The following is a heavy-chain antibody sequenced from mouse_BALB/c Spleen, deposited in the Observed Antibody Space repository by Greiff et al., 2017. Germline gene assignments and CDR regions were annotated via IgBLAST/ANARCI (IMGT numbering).Heavy chain of an antibody. Sequence: QVQLQQSGAELAKPGASVKMSCKASGYTFTSYWMHWVKQRPGQGLEWIGYINPSTGYTEYNQKFKDKATLTADKSSSTAYMQLSSLTSEDSAVYYCARIDVSYYAMDYWGQGTSVTVSS. V-gene: IGHV1-7*01. CDR2: INPSTGYT. J-gene: IGHJ4*01. CDR1: GYTFTSYW. CDR3: ARIDVSYYAMDY. D-gene: IGHD6-2*01.